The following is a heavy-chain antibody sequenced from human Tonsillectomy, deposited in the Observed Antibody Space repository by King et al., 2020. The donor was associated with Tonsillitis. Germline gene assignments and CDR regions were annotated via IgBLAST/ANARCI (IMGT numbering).Heavy chain of an antibody. CDR1: GFTFSRYS. V-gene: IGHV3-48*01. D-gene: IGHD2-15*01. J-gene: IGHJ5*02. Sequence: VQLVESGGGLVQPGGSLRLSCAASGFTFSRYSMNWVRQAPGKGLEWVSYISSSSTTIYYADSVKGRFTISRENAKKSLYLQMNSLRAEDTAVYYCATYLGYCSGGSCRPGFDPWGQGTLVTVSS. CDR3: ATYLGYCSGGSCRPGFDP. CDR2: ISSSSTTI.